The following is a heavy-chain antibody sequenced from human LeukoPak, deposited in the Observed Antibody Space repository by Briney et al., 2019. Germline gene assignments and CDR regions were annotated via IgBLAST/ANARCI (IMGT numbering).Heavy chain of an antibody. V-gene: IGHV3-9*01. CDR1: GFTFDDYA. CDR2: ISWNSVLT. J-gene: IGHJ3*02. Sequence: GRSLRLSCAASGFTFDDYAMHGVRQAPGKGLEWVSLISWNSVLTVYADSVRGRFTVSRDNARNSLYLQMNSLRAEDTAFYYCAKALGDKGTATTLRAFDMWGQGTLVTVSS. CDR3: AKALGDKGTATTLRAFDM. D-gene: IGHD1-26*01.